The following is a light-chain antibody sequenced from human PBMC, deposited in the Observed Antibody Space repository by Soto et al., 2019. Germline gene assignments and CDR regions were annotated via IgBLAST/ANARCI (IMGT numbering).Light chain of an antibody. CDR3: SSYTSSSAVV. V-gene: IGLV2-14*01. Sequence: QSALTQPASVSGSPGQSITISCTGTSSDVGGYNYVSWYQQHPGKAPKLMIYDVSNRPSGVSNRFSGSKSGNTASLTISGLQAEDEAXYYCSSYTSSSAVVFGGGTKLTVL. CDR2: DVS. J-gene: IGLJ2*01. CDR1: SSDVGGYNY.